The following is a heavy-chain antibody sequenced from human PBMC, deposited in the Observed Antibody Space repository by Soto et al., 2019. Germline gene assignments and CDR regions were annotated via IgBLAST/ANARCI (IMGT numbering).Heavy chain of an antibody. CDR2: IYYSGST. V-gene: IGHV4-39*01. J-gene: IGHJ4*02. D-gene: IGHD3-3*01. Sequence: SETLSLTCTVSGGSISSSSYYWGWIRQPPGKGLEWIGSIYYSGSTYYNPSLKSRVTISVDTSKNQFSLKLSSVTAADTAVYYCASLPFTIFGVAVFDYWGQGTLVTVSS. CDR1: GGSISSSSYY. CDR3: ASLPFTIFGVAVFDY.